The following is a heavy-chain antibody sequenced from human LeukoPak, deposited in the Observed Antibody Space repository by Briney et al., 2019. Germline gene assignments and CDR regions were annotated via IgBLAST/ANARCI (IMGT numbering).Heavy chain of an antibody. V-gene: IGHV3-21*01. J-gene: IGHJ4*02. D-gene: IGHD1-26*01. CDR1: GFILSDYN. CDR2: IDISGTYI. CDR3: TRDLSATARAYDY. Sequence: PGGSLRLSCAASGFILSDYNMNWVRQAPGKGLEWVSFIDISGTYITHADSVKGRFTISRENAKNSLNLQMNSLRAEDTAVYYCTRDLSATARAYDYWGQGTLVSVSS.